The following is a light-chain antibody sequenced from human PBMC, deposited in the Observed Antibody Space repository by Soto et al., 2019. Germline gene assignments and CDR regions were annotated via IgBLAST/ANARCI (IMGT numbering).Light chain of an antibody. CDR2: GTS. J-gene: IGKJ5*01. CDR1: QSVNRNY. V-gene: IGKV3-20*01. Sequence: ESVLMQSPGTLSLSPGERATLSCRASQSVNRNYFAWYQQKPGRAPRLLIYGTSIRATGIPDRFSGSGSGTDFTLTISRLEPEDFAVYYCQQYDASFLITFGQGTRLEI. CDR3: QQYDASFLIT.